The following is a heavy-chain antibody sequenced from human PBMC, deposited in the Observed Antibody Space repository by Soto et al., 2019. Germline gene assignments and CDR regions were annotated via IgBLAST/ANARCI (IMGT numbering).Heavy chain of an antibody. CDR2: ISYDGSNK. Sequence: QVQLVESGGGVVQPGRSPRLSCAASGFSFSSYGMHWVRQAPGKGLEWVAVISYDGSNKYYADSVKGRFTISRDNSKNTLYLQMNSLRAEDTAVYYCSFRVTEDYWGQGTLVTVSS. CDR1: GFSFSSYG. D-gene: IGHD4-4*01. V-gene: IGHV3-30*03. CDR3: SFRVTEDY. J-gene: IGHJ4*02.